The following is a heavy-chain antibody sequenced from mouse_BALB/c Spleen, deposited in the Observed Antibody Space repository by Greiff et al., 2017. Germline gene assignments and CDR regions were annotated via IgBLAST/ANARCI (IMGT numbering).Heavy chain of an antibody. V-gene: IGHV14-3*02. CDR3: ARYDYDVWWYFDV. D-gene: IGHD2-4*01. CDR1: GFNIKDTY. Sequence: VQLQQSGAELVKPGASVKLSCTASGFNIKDTYMHWVKQRPEQGLQWIGRIDPANGNTKYDPKFQGKATITADTSSNTAYLQLSSLTPEDTAVYYCARYDYDVWWYFDVWGAGTTVTVSS. CDR2: IDPANGNT. J-gene: IGHJ1*01.